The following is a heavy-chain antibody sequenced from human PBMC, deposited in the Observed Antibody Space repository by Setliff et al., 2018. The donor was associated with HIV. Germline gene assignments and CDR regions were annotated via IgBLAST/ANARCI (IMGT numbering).Heavy chain of an antibody. CDR2: ITSNGNVI. Sequence: GGSLRLSCVASEFTFSGYEMNWIRQAPGKGLEWISYITSNGNVIYYSDSVKGRFTISRDNAKKSLSLQMHSLRAEDTALYYCVSAEKNTATVNYAFDLWGQGTMVTVSS. V-gene: IGHV3-48*03. CDR3: VSAEKNTATVNYAFDL. CDR1: EFTFSGYE. D-gene: IGHD5-18*01. J-gene: IGHJ3*01.